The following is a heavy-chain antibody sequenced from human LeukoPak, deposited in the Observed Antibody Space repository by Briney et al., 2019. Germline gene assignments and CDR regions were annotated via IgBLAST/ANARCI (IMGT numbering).Heavy chain of an antibody. V-gene: IGHV1-2*02. CDR2: INPNSGGS. Sequence: ASVKVSCKASGYTFSAYYMHWVRQAPGQGLEWMGWINPNSGGSNYAQKFQGRVTMTRDTSISTAYMEVSSLRSDDTAVYYCARARGSSGTYYDALDIWGQGTMVTVAS. CDR3: ARARGSSGTYYDALDI. CDR1: GYTFSAYY. D-gene: IGHD1-26*01. J-gene: IGHJ3*02.